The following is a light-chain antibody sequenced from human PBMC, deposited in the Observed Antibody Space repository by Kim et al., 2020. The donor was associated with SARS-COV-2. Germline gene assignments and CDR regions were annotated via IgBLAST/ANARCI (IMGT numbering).Light chain of an antibody. CDR1: NLGSKS. Sequence: PGKTARITCGGNNLGSKSVHWYQQKPGQAPVLVIYYDSDRPSGIPERFSGSNSGNTATLTISRVEAGDEADYYCQVWDSSSDRNVVFGGGTQLTVL. J-gene: IGLJ2*01. CDR2: YDS. V-gene: IGLV3-21*04. CDR3: QVWDSSSDRNVV.